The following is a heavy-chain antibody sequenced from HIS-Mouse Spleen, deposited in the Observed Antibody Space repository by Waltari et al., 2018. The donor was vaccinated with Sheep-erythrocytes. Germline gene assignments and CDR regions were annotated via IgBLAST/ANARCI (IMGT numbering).Heavy chain of an antibody. V-gene: IGHV4-34*01. Sequence: QVQLQQWGAGLLKPSDTLSLTCAVHGGSFSGYYWSWYRQPPGKGLGWIGEINHSGSTNYNPSLKSRVTISVDTSKNQFSLKLSSVTAADTAVYYCALSVDLAGAFDIWGQGTMVTVSS. D-gene: IGHD6-19*01. CDR1: GGSFSGYY. J-gene: IGHJ3*02. CDR2: INHSGST. CDR3: ALSVDLAGAFDI.